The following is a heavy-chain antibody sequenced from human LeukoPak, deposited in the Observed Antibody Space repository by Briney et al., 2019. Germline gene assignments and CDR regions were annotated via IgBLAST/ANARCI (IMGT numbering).Heavy chain of an antibody. CDR3: ARVRDCSGDGCYPDFDY. Sequence: ASVKVSCKASGYTFSSYAMNWVRQAPGQGLEWMGWINTNTGNPTYAQGFTGRFVFSLDTSVSTAYLQISSLKTEDTAVYYCARVRDCSGDGCYPDFDYWGQGTLVTVSS. D-gene: IGHD2-15*01. CDR1: GYTFSSYA. V-gene: IGHV7-4-1*02. J-gene: IGHJ4*02. CDR2: INTNTGNP.